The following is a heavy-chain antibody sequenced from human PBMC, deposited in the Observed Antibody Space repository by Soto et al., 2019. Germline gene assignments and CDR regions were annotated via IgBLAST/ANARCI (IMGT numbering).Heavy chain of an antibody. CDR2: ISPGSRYP. V-gene: IGHV3-11*06. CDR1: GFTFGDSY. J-gene: IGHJ5*02. D-gene: IGHD2-15*01. Sequence: GSLRLSCAGSGFTFGDSYMSWIRQAPGKGLEWLSYISPGSRYPAYADSAKGRLTISRDNARRSLFLQMTSLTAEDTAMYYCGRGGGGGLFDPWGQGTMVTVSS. CDR3: GRGGGGGLFDP.